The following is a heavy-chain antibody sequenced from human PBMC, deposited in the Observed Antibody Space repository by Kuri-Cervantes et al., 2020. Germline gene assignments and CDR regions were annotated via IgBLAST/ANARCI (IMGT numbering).Heavy chain of an antibody. Sequence: SLKISCVASGFTFDDYAMHWVRQVPGKGLEWVSGISWNSNKIGYADSVKGRFTISRDNAKNTMYPQMNSLRAEDTAVYYCARGRWELLYYGMDVWGQGTTVTVSS. CDR1: GFTFDDYA. CDR3: ARGRWELLYYGMDV. CDR2: ISWNSNKI. V-gene: IGHV3-9*01. D-gene: IGHD1-26*01. J-gene: IGHJ6*02.